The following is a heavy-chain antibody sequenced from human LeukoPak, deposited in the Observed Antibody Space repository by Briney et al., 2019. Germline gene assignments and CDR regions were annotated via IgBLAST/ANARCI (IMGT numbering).Heavy chain of an antibody. D-gene: IGHD3-22*01. CDR1: GFTFSNYN. CDR3: ARDTSAYDYILGSFDY. Sequence: GGSLRLSCAASGFTFSNYNMNWARQAPGKGLEWVSSSSRSSGYIYYADSVKGRFTISRDNAKNSLYLQMNSLRAEDTAVYYCARDTSAYDYILGSFDYRGQGTLVTVSS. V-gene: IGHV3-21*01. J-gene: IGHJ4*02. CDR2: SSRSSGYI.